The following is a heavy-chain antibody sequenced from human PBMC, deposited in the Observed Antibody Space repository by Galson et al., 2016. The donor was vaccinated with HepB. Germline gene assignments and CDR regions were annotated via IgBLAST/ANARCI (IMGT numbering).Heavy chain of an antibody. V-gene: IGHV4-59*01. CDR2: VYYTGDT. CDR1: GASITTYY. CDR3: ARDHRNRDYNNSPGWVD. J-gene: IGHJ4*02. D-gene: IGHD4-11*01. Sequence: SETLSLTCTVSGASITTYYWSWIRQPPGKGLEWIAYVYYTGDTDYSPSLQSRATVSLDMSKNQFSLKLSSVTAADTAVYYCARDHRNRDYNNSPGWVDWGQGILVTVSS.